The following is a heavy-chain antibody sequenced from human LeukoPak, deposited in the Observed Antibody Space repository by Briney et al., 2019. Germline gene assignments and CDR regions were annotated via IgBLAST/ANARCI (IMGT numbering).Heavy chain of an antibody. CDR1: GFTFSDYY. Sequence: GGSLRLSCAASGFTFSDYYMSWIRQAPGKGLEWVSYISSSGSTMYYADSVKGRFTISRDNAKNSLYLQMNSLRAEDTAVYYCANGRYSYGYKNAFDIWGQGTMVTVSS. V-gene: IGHV3-11*04. CDR2: ISSSGSTM. J-gene: IGHJ3*02. D-gene: IGHD5-18*01. CDR3: ANGRYSYGYKNAFDI.